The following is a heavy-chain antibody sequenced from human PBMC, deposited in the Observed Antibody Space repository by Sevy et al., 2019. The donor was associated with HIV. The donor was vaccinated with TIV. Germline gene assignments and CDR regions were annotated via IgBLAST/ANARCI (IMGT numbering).Heavy chain of an antibody. V-gene: IGHV3-30*04. CDR1: GFTFSSYA. J-gene: IGHJ5*02. Sequence: GGSLRLSCAASGFTFSSYAMHWVRQAPGKGLEWVAVISYDGSNKYYADSVKGRFTISRDNSKNTLYLQMNSLGAEDTAVYYCAREGSPWGQGTLVTVSS. CDR3: AREGSP. CDR2: ISYDGSNK.